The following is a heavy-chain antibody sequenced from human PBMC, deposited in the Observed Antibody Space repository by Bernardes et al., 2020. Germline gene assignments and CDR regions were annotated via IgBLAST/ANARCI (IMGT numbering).Heavy chain of an antibody. Sequence: GGSLRLSCAASGFTFSSYCMTWVRQAPGKGLEWVAVISQDGSDLYYADSVKGRFTISRDNSKNTVYLQMNSLRVEDAAVYYCAKGLTDTGFMANWATFGIWGQGTMVNVSS. CDR3: AKGLTDTGFMANWATFGI. J-gene: IGHJ3*02. D-gene: IGHD1-1*01. CDR2: ISQDGSDL. V-gene: IGHV3-23*01. CDR1: GFTFSSYC.